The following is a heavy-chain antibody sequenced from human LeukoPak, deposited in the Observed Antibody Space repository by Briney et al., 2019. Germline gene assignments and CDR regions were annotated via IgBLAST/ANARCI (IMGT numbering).Heavy chain of an antibody. Sequence: PGGSLRLSCAASGFTLRKYAMSWVRQAPGQGLEWVSGITGGGGDTYYADSVEGRFTVSRDNSRNTLYLQMDSLNAEDTAVYYCVRDYIAGAYSPFDYWGQGTLLTVSS. CDR3: VRDYIAGAYSPFDY. CDR1: GFTLRKYA. D-gene: IGHD2-15*01. J-gene: IGHJ4*02. V-gene: IGHV3-23*01. CDR2: ITGGGGDT.